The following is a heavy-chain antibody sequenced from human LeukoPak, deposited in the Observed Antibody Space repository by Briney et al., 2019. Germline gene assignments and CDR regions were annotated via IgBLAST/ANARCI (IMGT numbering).Heavy chain of an antibody. CDR1: GFTVSSNY. V-gene: IGHV3-66*01. CDR3: ARGTWSIAAAGIIA. D-gene: IGHD6-13*01. CDR2: IYSGGST. Sequence: GGSLRLSCAASGFTVSSNYMSWVRQAPGKGLEWVSVIYSGGSTYYADSVKGRFTISKDNSKNTLYLQMNSLRAEDTAVYYCARGTWSIAAAGIIAWGQGTLVTVSS. J-gene: IGHJ5*02.